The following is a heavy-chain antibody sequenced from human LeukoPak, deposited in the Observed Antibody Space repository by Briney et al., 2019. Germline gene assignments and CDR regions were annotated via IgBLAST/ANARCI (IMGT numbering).Heavy chain of an antibody. J-gene: IGHJ5*02. CDR2: IYYSGGT. V-gene: IGHV4-39*07. CDR1: GGSISSSSYY. Sequence: SETLSLTCTVSGGSISSSSYYWGWIRQPPGKGLEWIGSIYYSGGTYYNPSLKSRVTISVDTSKNQFSLKLSSVTAADTAVYYCARGQDSYGLYNWFDPWGQGTLVTVSS. CDR3: ARGQDSYGLYNWFDP. D-gene: IGHD5-18*01.